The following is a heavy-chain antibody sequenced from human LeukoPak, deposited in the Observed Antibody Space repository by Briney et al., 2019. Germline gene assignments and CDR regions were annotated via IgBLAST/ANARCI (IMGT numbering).Heavy chain of an antibody. CDR3: ARDGGYYYDSSGYYFEY. V-gene: IGHV1-18*01. J-gene: IGHJ4*02. CDR1: GYTFTRYG. D-gene: IGHD3-22*01. CDR2: ISDNNVNT. Sequence: ASVKVSCKASGYTFTRYGISWVRRAPGQGLEWMGWISDNNVNTNYAQKFQGRVTMSTDTSTNTAYMELRSLRSDDTAVYYCARDGGYYYDSSGYYFEYWGQGTLVTVSS.